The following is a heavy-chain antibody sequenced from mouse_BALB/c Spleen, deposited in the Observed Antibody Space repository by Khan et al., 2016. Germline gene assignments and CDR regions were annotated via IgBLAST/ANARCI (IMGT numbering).Heavy chain of an antibody. V-gene: IGHV1-9*01. CDR2: ILPGSGST. Sequence: QVQLQQSGAELMKPGASVKISCKATGYTFSSYWIEWVKQRPGHGLEWIGEILPGSGSTNYNEKFRGKATFTADTSSNTAYMQLSSLTSKDSAVHYCARTDRRGYFDYWGQGTTLTVSS. J-gene: IGHJ2*01. CDR3: ARTDRRGYFDY. CDR1: GYTFSSYW.